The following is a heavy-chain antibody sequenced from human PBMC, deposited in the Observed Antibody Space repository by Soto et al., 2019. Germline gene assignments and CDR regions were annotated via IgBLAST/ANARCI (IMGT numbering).Heavy chain of an antibody. Sequence: GGSLRLSCAASGFTFSSYLMHWVRQAPGKGLVWVSRINSDGSSTSYADSVKGRFTISRDNAKNTLYLQMNSLRAEDTAVYYCARGPEDIVVVPAAQPYYYYMDVWGKGTTVTVSS. J-gene: IGHJ6*03. CDR1: GFTFSSYL. V-gene: IGHV3-74*01. CDR2: INSDGSST. CDR3: ARGPEDIVVVPAAQPYYYYMDV. D-gene: IGHD2-2*01.